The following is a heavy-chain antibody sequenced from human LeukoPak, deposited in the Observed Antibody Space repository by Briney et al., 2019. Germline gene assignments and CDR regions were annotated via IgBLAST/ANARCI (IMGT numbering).Heavy chain of an antibody. CDR3: ARGMGARLYYYYMDV. CDR1: GYTFTSYD. Sequence: ALVKVSCKASGYTFTSYDINWVRQATGQGLEWMGWMNPNSGNTGYAQKFQGRVTMTRNTSISTAYMELSSLRSEDTAVYYCARGMGARLYYYYMDVWGKGTTVTVSS. D-gene: IGHD1-26*01. CDR2: MNPNSGNT. J-gene: IGHJ6*03. V-gene: IGHV1-8*01.